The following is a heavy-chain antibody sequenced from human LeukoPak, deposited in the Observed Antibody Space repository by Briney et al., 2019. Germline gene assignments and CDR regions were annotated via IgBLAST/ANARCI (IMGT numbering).Heavy chain of an antibody. Sequence: SETLSLTCTVSGGSISSRDYYWSWIRQPPGKGLEWIGYIYYSGSTYYNPSLKSRVTMSVDTSKNQFSLKLTSVTAADTAVYFCARGGGPVTNFWYFDLWGRGALVIVSS. CDR2: IYYSGST. CDR3: ARGGGPVTNFWYFDL. D-gene: IGHD4-17*01. CDR1: GGSISSRDYY. V-gene: IGHV4-30-4*08. J-gene: IGHJ2*01.